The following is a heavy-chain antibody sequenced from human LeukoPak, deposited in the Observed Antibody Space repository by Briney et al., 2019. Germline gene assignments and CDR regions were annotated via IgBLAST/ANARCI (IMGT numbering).Heavy chain of an antibody. D-gene: IGHD6-13*01. V-gene: IGHV3-30*18. Sequence: PGRSLRLSCAAYGFTFSSYGMHWVRQAPGKGLEWVAVISYDGSNKYYADSVKGRFTISRDNSKNTLYLQMNSLRAEDTAVYYCAKLVTAAVSFDYWGQGTLVTVSS. J-gene: IGHJ4*02. CDR3: AKLVTAAVSFDY. CDR2: ISYDGSNK. CDR1: GFTFSSYG.